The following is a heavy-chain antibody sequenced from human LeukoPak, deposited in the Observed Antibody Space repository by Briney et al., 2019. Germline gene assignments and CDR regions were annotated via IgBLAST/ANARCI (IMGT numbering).Heavy chain of an antibody. J-gene: IGHJ4*02. V-gene: IGHV4-59*01. D-gene: IGHD6-19*01. Sequence: SETLSLTCTVSGGSISSYHWSWIRQPPGKGLEWIGYIYYNGSPNYNPSLESRVTISVDTSKNQFSLKLSSVTAADTAVYYCAREAVAGPDYWGQGTLVTVSS. CDR1: GGSISSYH. CDR2: IYYNGSP. CDR3: AREAVAGPDY.